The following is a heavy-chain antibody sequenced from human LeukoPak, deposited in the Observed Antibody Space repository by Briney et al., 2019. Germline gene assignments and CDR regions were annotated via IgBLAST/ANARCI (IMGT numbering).Heavy chain of an antibody. CDR1: GGSISSYY. CDR2: IYTSGST. V-gene: IGHV4-4*07. CDR3: AKDPYYYGSGSYFVDPGGLNYFDY. J-gene: IGHJ4*02. D-gene: IGHD3-10*01. Sequence: NPSETLSLTCTVSGGSISSYYWSWIRQPAGKGLEWIGRIYTSGSTNYNPSLKSRVTMSVDTSKNQFSLKLSSVTAADTAVYYCAKDPYYYGSGSYFVDPGGLNYFDYWGQGTLVTVSS.